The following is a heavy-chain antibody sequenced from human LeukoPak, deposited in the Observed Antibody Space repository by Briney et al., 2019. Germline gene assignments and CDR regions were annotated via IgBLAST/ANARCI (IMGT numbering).Heavy chain of an antibody. D-gene: IGHD6-13*01. Sequence: ASVKVSCKASGYTFTSYAMNWVRQAPGQGLEWMGWINTNTGNPTYAQGFTGRFVFSLDTSVSTAYLQISSLKAEDTAVYYCASTRSSGWYWKQWFDPWGQGTLVTVSS. CDR1: GYTFTSYA. CDR3: ASTRSSGWYWKQWFDP. J-gene: IGHJ5*02. CDR2: INTNTGNP. V-gene: IGHV7-4-1*02.